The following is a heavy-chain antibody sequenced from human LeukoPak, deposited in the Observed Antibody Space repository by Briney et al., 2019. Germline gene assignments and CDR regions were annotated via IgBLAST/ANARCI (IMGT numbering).Heavy chain of an antibody. CDR3: ARGGGGGIV. CDR1: GYTFTSYG. J-gene: IGHJ6*02. V-gene: IGHV7-4-1*02. CDR2: TNTKTGIP. Sequence: VASVKVSCKASGYTFTSYGISWVRQAPGQGLEWVGWTNTKTGIPTYGQGFTGRFVFSLDTSVSTAYLQINSLRAEDTAVYYCARGGGGGIVWGQGTTVTVSS. D-gene: IGHD2-21*01.